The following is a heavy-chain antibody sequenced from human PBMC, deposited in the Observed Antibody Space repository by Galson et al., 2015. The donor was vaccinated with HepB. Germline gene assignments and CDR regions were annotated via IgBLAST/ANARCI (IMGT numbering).Heavy chain of an antibody. Sequence: SLRLSCAASGFTFSSYAMHWVRQAPGKGLEWVAVISYDGSNKYYADSVKGRFTISRDNSKNTLYLQMNSLRAEDTAVYYCARVRGSDTMIGVTGGFDPWGQGTLVTVSS. CDR2: ISYDGSNK. V-gene: IGHV3-30-3*01. CDR1: GFTFSSYA. J-gene: IGHJ5*02. CDR3: ARVRGSDTMIGVTGGFDP. D-gene: IGHD3-22*01.